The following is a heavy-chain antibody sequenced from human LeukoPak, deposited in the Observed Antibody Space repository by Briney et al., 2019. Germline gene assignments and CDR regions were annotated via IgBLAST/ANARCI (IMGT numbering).Heavy chain of an antibody. Sequence: ASVKVSCKASGYTFPVYEIYWVRQASGQGLECMGWMNPYSNSTDSAQKFQGRLTVTSDISISTAYMELSSLRPEDTAVYFCARAKGKAGRYGMNVWGQGTTVIVSS. CDR2: MNPYSNST. CDR3: ARAKGKAGRYGMNV. J-gene: IGHJ6*02. CDR1: GYTFPVYE. V-gene: IGHV1-8*01.